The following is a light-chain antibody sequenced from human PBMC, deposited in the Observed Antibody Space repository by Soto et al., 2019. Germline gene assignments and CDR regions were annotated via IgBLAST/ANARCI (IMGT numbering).Light chain of an antibody. Sequence: DIQMTQSPSTLSASVGDRVTITCRASHSISSWLAWYQQKPGKAPKLLIYKASTLQSWVPSRFSGSGSGTEFTRAISSLQPDDSETYYCQQYNDNWTFGQGTKVELK. CDR1: HSISSW. CDR3: QQYNDNWT. J-gene: IGKJ1*01. CDR2: KAS. V-gene: IGKV1-5*03.